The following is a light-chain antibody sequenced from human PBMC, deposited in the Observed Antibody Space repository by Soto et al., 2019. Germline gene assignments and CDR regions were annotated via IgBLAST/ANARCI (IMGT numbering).Light chain of an antibody. V-gene: IGKV1-9*01. CDR3: QQLNSYPPIT. J-gene: IGKJ3*01. CDR1: QGISSY. Sequence: DIQLTQSPSFLSASVGDRVTITCRASQGISSYLAWYQQKPGKAPKLLIYAASTLQSGVQSRFSGSGSGTEFTLTISSLQPEDFATYYCQQLNSYPPITFGPGTKVDIK. CDR2: AAS.